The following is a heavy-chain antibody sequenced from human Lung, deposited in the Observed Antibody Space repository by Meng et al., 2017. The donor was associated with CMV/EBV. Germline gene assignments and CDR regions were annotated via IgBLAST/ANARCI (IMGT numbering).Heavy chain of an antibody. J-gene: IGHJ6*02. V-gene: IGHV3-33*06. Sequence: SXAAAGFNFSNYGIHWVRQAPGKGLEWVAIIWYDGSHRYYADSVQGRFTISRDNSKNTVHLQMNSLRAEDTAVYYCAKDQQSPFSYYFYGMDVWGQGTTVTVSS. CDR2: IWYDGSHR. CDR1: GFNFSNYG. CDR3: AKDQQSPFSYYFYGMDV. D-gene: IGHD1/OR15-1a*01.